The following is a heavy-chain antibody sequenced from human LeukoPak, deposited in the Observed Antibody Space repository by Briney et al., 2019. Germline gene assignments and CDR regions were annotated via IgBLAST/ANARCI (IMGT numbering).Heavy chain of an antibody. CDR2: MYTSGST. Sequence: SGTLSLTCTVSGDSISSYYWSWIRQPAGKGLEWIGHMYTSGSTNYNPSLKSRVTMSVDTSKNQLSLKVRSATAADTAVCYCARLRVVVGTRGPQWFDPWGQGTLVTVSS. CDR3: ARLRVVVGTRGPQWFDP. CDR1: GDSISSYY. J-gene: IGHJ5*02. D-gene: IGHD1-1*01. V-gene: IGHV4-4*07.